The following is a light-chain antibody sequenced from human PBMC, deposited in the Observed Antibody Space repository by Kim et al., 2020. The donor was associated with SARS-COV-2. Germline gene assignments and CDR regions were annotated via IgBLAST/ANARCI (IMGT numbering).Light chain of an antibody. J-gene: IGKJ4*01. Sequence: DIVLTQSPGTLSLSPGETATLSCRASESVSSRYLAWYQQKPGQAPRLLIFASSNRAPATPDRFSGSGSGTDFTLTISRLEPEDFAAYYCQLCVTSALTYGGGTKVDIK. CDR3: QLCVTSALT. CDR1: ESVSSRY. V-gene: IGKV3-20*01. CDR2: ASS.